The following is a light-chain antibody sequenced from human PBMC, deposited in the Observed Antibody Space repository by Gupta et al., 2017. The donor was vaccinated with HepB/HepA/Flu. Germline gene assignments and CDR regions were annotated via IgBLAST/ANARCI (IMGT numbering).Light chain of an antibody. J-gene: IGLJ1*01. V-gene: IGLV3-19*01. CDR3: NYRVRSRDGGNKHFV. CDR2: SEN. CDR1: SLRNFY. Sequence: SSELPQDPAVSVALGQPAPTACRGDSLRNFYASWYQQKPRQAPILATDSENNRHRRSPDRFSASSSGSTASLTITGTQAGDEADYYCNYRVRSRDGGNKHFVFGTGTKVTVL.